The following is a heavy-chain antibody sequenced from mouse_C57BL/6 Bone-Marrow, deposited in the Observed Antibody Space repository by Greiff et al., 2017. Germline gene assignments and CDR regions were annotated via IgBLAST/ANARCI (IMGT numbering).Heavy chain of an antibody. CDR3: ARDYGSSRAWFAY. D-gene: IGHD1-1*01. Sequence: QVQLQQPGAELVRPGSSVKLSCKASGYTFTSYWMHWVKQRPIQGLEWIGNIDPSDSETHYNQKFKDKATLTVDKSSSTAYMQLSSLTSEDSAVXYCARDYGSSRAWFAYWGQGTLVTVSA. CDR1: GYTFTSYW. J-gene: IGHJ3*01. CDR2: IDPSDSET. V-gene: IGHV1-52*01.